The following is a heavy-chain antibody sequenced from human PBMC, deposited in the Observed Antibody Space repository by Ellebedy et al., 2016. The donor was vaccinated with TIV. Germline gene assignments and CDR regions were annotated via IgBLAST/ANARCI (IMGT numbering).Heavy chain of an antibody. J-gene: IGHJ4*02. CDR1: GGSISGYF. CDR3: ASPGGSGSSGWYKY. Sequence: MPSETLSLTCTVSGGSISGYFWAWIRQPPGKGLEWIGWIYFSGTTNYNLSLKSRVTISVDTSKNQFSLKLSSVTAADTAVYYCASPGGSGSSGWYKYWGQGTLVTVSS. D-gene: IGHD6-19*01. V-gene: IGHV4-59*01. CDR2: IYFSGTT.